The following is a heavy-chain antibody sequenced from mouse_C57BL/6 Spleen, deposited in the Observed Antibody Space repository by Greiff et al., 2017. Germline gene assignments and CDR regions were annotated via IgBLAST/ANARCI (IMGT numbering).Heavy chain of an antibody. D-gene: IGHD4-1*02. CDR3: ARWGGLNWDVDY. CDR1: GYTFTSYW. V-gene: IGHV1-69*01. J-gene: IGHJ2*01. CDR2: IDPSDSYT. Sequence: QVQLQQPGAELVMPGASVKLSCKASGYTFTSYWMHWVKQRPGQGLEWIGEIDPSDSYTNYNQKFKGKSTLTVDKSSSTAYMQLSSLTSEDSAVYYCARWGGLNWDVDYWGQGTTLTVSS.